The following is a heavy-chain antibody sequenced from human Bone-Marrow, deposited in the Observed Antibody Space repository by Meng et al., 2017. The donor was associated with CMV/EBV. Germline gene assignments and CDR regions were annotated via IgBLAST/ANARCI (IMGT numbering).Heavy chain of an antibody. J-gene: IGHJ6*02. CDR3: ARDEVTLIYGMDV. V-gene: IGHV4-61*01. CDR2: IYYSGST. CDR1: GGSVSSGSYY. Sequence: SETLSLTCTVSGGSVSSGSYYWSWIRQPPGKGLEWIGYIYYSGSTNYNPSLKSRVTISVDTSKNQFSLKLSSVTAADTAVYYCARDEVTLIYGMDVWVQGTTVTVSS. D-gene: IGHD4-23*01.